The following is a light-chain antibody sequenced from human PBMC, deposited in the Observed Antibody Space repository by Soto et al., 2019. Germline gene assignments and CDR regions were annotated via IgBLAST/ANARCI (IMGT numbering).Light chain of an antibody. Sequence: DIVLTQSPVTLSLSPGERATLSCRASRSVTSYFAWYQQKPGQAPRLLIYDASTRATGIPDRFSGSGSGTDFTLTISRLEPEDFAVYYCQQYGDWPPDTFGQGTKLEI. CDR1: RSVTSY. J-gene: IGKJ2*01. V-gene: IGKV3-20*01. CDR2: DAS. CDR3: QQYGDWPPDT.